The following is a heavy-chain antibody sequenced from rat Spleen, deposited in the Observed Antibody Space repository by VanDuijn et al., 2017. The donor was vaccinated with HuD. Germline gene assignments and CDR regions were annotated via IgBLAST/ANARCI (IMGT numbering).Heavy chain of an antibody. Sequence: EVQLVESGGGLVQPGRSLKLSCAASGFTFSNYDMAWVRQAPTKGLEWIASISTGGSTYSPDSVTGRFTISRDNAKSTLYLQMNSLRSEDTATYYGVTRDNNYGYWGQGVMVTVSS. D-gene: IGHD1-10*01. V-gene: IGHV5-25*01. CDR2: ISTGGST. CDR1: GFTFSNYD. CDR3: VTRDNNYGY. J-gene: IGHJ2*01.